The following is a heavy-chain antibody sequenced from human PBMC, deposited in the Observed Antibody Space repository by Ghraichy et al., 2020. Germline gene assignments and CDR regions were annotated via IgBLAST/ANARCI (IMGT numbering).Heavy chain of an antibody. CDR1: GGSISSYY. Sequence: SETLSLTCTVSGGSISSYYWSWIRQPPGKGLEWIGYIYYSGSTNYNPSLKSRVTISVDTSKNQFSLKLSPVTAADTAVYYCARGGGDSGWYDYWYFDLWGRGTLVTVSS. D-gene: IGHD6-19*01. V-gene: IGHV4-59*01. CDR2: IYYSGST. CDR3: ARGGGDSGWYDYWYFDL. J-gene: IGHJ2*01.